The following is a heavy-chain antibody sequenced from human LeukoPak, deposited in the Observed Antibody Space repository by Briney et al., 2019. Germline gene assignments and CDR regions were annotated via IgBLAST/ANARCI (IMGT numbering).Heavy chain of an antibody. CDR1: GFTFSSYG. J-gene: IGHJ4*02. D-gene: IGHD2-2*01. CDR2: ISYDGSNK. Sequence: GGSLRLSCAASGFTFSSYGMHWVRQAPGKGLEWVAVISYDGSNKYYADSVKGRFTISRDNSKNTLYLQMNSLRAEDTAVYYCAAKSGYCSSTSCYGWSSWVDYWGQGTLVTVSS. CDR3: AAKSGYCSSTSCYGWSSWVDY. V-gene: IGHV3-30*03.